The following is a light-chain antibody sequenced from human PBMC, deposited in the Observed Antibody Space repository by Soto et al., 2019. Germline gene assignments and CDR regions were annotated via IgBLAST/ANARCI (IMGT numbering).Light chain of an antibody. J-gene: IGLJ1*01. CDR2: EVS. V-gene: IGLV2-8*01. CDR3: SSYAGSNNLGV. Sequence: QSALTQPPSASGSPGQSVTISCTGTSSDVGGYNYVSWYQQHPGKAPKLMIYEVSKRPSGGPDRFSGSKSGNTASLTVSGLQAEDEADYYCSSYAGSNNLGVFGTGTKLTVL. CDR1: SSDVGGYNY.